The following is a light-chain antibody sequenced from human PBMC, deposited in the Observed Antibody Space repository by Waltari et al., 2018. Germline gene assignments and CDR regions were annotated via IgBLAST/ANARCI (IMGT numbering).Light chain of an antibody. V-gene: IGLV3-21*02. CDR1: DIGDKR. CDR2: DDT. CDR3: QVWDSDGDYVV. J-gene: IGLJ2*01. Sequence: SYVLTQPPSVSVAPGQTARITCGGSDIGDKRVHWYQQETGQAPLLVVYDDTDRPSGIPGRISCSNAGYTATLGSARVEAGDEADCYCQVWDSDGDYVVFGGGTELIVL.